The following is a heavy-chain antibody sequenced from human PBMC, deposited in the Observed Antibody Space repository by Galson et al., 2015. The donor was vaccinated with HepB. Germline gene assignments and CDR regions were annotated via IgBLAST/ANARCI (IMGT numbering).Heavy chain of an antibody. D-gene: IGHD3-22*01. CDR2: IRSKANSYAT. J-gene: IGHJ4*02. CDR3: TRPTASSGYYSFDY. Sequence: SLRLSCAASGFTFSGSAMHWVRQASGKGLEWVGRIRSKANSYATAYAASVKGRFTISRDDSKNTAYLQMNSLKTEDTAVYYCTRPTASSGYYSFDYWGQGTLVTVSS. V-gene: IGHV3-73*01. CDR1: GFTFSGSA.